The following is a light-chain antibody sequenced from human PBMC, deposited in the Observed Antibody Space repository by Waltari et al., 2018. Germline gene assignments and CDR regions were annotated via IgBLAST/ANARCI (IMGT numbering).Light chain of an antibody. CDR3: NSYTNNSTLV. CDR2: DVI. Sequence: QSALTQPASVSGSPGQSITISCTGTSSDLGAYSYVSWYQQFPGKVPKLIIYDVIRRPSGVSNRVSGSKSGNTASLTISGLQGEDEAHYYCNSYTNNSTLVFGGGTELTVL. CDR1: SSDLGAYSY. V-gene: IGLV2-14*01. J-gene: IGLJ3*02.